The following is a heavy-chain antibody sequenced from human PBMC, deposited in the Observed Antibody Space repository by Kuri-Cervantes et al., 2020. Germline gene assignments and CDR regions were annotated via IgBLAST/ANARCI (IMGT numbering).Heavy chain of an antibody. D-gene: IGHD2-8*01. CDR2: ISSSSSYI. CDR3: ARLHFYTNSGRYFDY. CDR1: GFTFSSYS. Sequence: GGSLRLSCAASGFTFSSYSMNWVRQAPGKGLEWVSSISSSSSYIYYADSVKGRFTISRDNAKNSLFLQMNSLRAEDTAIYYCARLHFYTNSGRYFDYWGQGTLVTVSS. V-gene: IGHV3-21*01. J-gene: IGHJ4*02.